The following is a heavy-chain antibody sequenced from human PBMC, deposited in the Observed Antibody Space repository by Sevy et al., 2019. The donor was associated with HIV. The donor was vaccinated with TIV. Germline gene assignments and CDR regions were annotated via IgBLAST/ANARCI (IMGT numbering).Heavy chain of an antibody. J-gene: IGHJ4*02. V-gene: IGHV3-9*01. Sequence: GGSLRLSCAASNLTFEDYAMHWVRRAPGKGLEWVSGISWNGADIGFAASVKGRFTISRDNAKSSVYLQINSLTPEDTAVYYCTTDEDTAMPTIFDYWGQGTLVTVSS. CDR2: ISWNGADI. CDR3: TTDEDTAMPTIFDY. CDR1: NLTFEDYA. D-gene: IGHD5-18*01.